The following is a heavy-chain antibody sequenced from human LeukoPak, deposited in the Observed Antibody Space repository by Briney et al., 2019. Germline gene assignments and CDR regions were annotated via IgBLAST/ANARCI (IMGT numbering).Heavy chain of an antibody. Sequence: SETLSLTCTVSGFSISSGYYWGWIRQPPGKGLEWIANIYHSGSTFYNPSLKSRVTISVDTSKNQFSLKLSSVTAANTAVYYCARDILATSIAAPYYWGQGTLVTVSS. CDR1: GFSISSGYY. CDR2: IYHSGST. V-gene: IGHV4-38-2*02. D-gene: IGHD6-13*01. J-gene: IGHJ4*02. CDR3: ARDILATSIAAPYY.